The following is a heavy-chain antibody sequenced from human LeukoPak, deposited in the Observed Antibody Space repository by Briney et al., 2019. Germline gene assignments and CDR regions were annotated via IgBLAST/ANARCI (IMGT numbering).Heavy chain of an antibody. Sequence: GGPLRLSCAASVFTFNRYAMRCARQAPGKGLEWVSTISSSGFYINYAASVKGRFTISRDNSKNTLYLQINSLRAEDTAVYYCAQWLLPLISFDCWGQGTLVTVSS. CDR1: VFTFNRYA. CDR3: AQWLLPLISFDC. J-gene: IGHJ4*02. D-gene: IGHD6-19*01. V-gene: IGHV3-23*01. CDR2: ISSSGFYI.